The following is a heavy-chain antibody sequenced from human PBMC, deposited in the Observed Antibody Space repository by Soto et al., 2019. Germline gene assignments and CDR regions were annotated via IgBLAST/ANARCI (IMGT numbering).Heavy chain of an antibody. J-gene: IGHJ4*02. CDR1: GFTFRDYW. D-gene: IGHD3-16*01. CDR3: ARDMMGIGDF. CDR2: IKEDGSDK. V-gene: IGHV3-7*03. Sequence: EVQLVESGGGLVQPGGSLRLSCAASGFTFRDYWMSWVRQAPGKGLEWVANIKEDGSDKYHVDSVKGRFTISRDNAKNSLYLQMNSLRAEDTAMYYCARDMMGIGDFWGQGTLVTVSS.